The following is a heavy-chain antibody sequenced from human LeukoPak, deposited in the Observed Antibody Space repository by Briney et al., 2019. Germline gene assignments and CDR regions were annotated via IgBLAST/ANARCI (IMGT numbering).Heavy chain of an antibody. Sequence: GASVKASCKASGYSFSTHWMHWVRQAPGQGLEWMGIINPSGGFTSYAQKLQGRVTVTRDTSISTAYMELSRLRSDDTAVYYCARRDIVATIASDYWGQGTLVTVSS. CDR1: GYSFSTHW. CDR2: INPSGGFT. CDR3: ARRDIVATIASDY. D-gene: IGHD5-12*01. J-gene: IGHJ4*02. V-gene: IGHV1-46*01.